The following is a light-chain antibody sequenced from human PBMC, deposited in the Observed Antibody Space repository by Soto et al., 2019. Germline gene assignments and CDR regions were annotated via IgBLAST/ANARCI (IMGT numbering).Light chain of an antibody. CDR2: DVS. Sequence: QSALTQPRSVSASPGQSVTISCTGTSNDVGGYNYVSWYQQRPGKAPKLMIYDVSKRPSGVPDRFSGSKSGNTASLTISGLQAEDEADYYCCSYAGSYTLYVFGSGTKLTVL. V-gene: IGLV2-11*01. CDR3: CSYAGSYTLYV. CDR1: SNDVGGYNY. J-gene: IGLJ1*01.